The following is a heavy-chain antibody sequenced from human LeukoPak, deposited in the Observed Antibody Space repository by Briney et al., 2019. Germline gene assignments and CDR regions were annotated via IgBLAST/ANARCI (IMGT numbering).Heavy chain of an antibody. CDR3: SRGQKDPYGPEFDY. Sequence: GQSLRLSCTTSGFIFGDYNMNWVRQAPGKGLEWVGYIRAKIHDGTTDFAASVKGRFTISRDDSKSIAYLQMTSLRSEDTAVYYCSRGQKDPYGPEFDYWGQGTLVTVSS. V-gene: IGHV3-49*04. CDR2: IRAKIHDGTT. J-gene: IGHJ4*02. D-gene: IGHD3-10*01. CDR1: GFIFGDYN.